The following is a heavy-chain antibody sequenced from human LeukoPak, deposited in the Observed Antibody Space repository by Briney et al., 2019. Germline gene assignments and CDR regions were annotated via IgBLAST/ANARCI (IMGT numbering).Heavy chain of an antibody. CDR1: GFIFSSYG. Sequence: PGGSLRLSCGASGFIFSSYGLHWVRQPPGKGLDWVAVTWNDGKKKYYADSVKGRFTISKDNSRNTVYLQMNSLRVEDSAVYYCARDHSSTGTYPADYWGQGTLVIVSS. CDR3: ARDHSSTGTYPADY. V-gene: IGHV3-33*01. J-gene: IGHJ4*02. CDR2: TWNDGKKK. D-gene: IGHD1-26*01.